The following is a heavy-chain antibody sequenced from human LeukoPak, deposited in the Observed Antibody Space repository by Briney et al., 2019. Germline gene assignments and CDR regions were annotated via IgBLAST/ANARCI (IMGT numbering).Heavy chain of an antibody. CDR3: ARKMLGSPIDY. CDR2: ITRNGGST. Sequence: GGSLRLSCAASGFTFDEYGMSWVRQAPGKGLEWVCGITRNGGSTGYADSVKGRFTISRDNAKNTLYLQMNSLRAEDTAVYYCARKMLGSPIDYWGQGTLVTVSS. V-gene: IGHV3-20*04. J-gene: IGHJ4*02. D-gene: IGHD3-10*02. CDR1: GFTFDEYG.